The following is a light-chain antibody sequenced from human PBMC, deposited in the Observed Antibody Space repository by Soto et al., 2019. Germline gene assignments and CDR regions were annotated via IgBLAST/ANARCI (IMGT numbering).Light chain of an antibody. CDR1: QRVSGTY. CDR2: GIS. J-gene: IGKJ1*01. Sequence: EIVLTQSPGTLSLSPGESVILSCRASQRVSGTYLAWYQQRPGQAPRLLMYGISSKATGSPDRFSGSGSGTDFTLTITRLEPEALAVYDYQEDGNLPWTIGKGTKVEIK. V-gene: IGKV3-20*01. CDR3: QEDGNLPWT.